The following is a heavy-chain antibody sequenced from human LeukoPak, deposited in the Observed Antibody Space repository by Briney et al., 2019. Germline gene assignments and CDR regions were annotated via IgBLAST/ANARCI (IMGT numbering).Heavy chain of an antibody. CDR3: ARGAVDIVVVPAAPGGY. CDR1: GYTFTSYG. D-gene: IGHD2-2*03. Sequence: ASVKVSCKASGYTFTSYGISWVRQAPGQGLESMGWISAYNGNTNYAQKLQGRVTMTTDTSTSTAYMELRSLRSDDTAVYYCARGAVDIVVVPAAPGGYWGQGTLVTVSS. V-gene: IGHV1-18*01. J-gene: IGHJ4*02. CDR2: ISAYNGNT.